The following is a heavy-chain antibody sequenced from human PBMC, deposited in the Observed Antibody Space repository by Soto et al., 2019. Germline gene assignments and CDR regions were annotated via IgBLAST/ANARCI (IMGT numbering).Heavy chain of an antibody. CDR2: IYYSGST. CDR1: GGSISSSSYY. CDR3: ARGERYDFWSGYYRPIDY. Sequence: QLQLQESGPGLVKPSETLSLTCTVSGGSISSSSYYWGWIRQPPGKGLEWIGSIYYSGSTYYNPSLKSRVTRSVATSKNQCSLKLSSVTAADTAVYYCARGERYDFWSGYYRPIDYWGQGTLVTVSS. J-gene: IGHJ4*02. D-gene: IGHD3-3*01. V-gene: IGHV4-39*01.